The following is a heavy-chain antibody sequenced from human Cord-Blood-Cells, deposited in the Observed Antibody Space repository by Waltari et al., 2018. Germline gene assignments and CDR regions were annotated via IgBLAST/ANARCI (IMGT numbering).Heavy chain of an antibody. Sequence: EVQLVESGGGLVQPGGSLRLSCAASGFTFSSYWMSWVRQAPGKGREWGANRKQDGSEKYYVDSVKGRFTISRDNAKNSLYLQMNSLRAEDTAVYYCARDYSQLGDAFDIWGQGTMVTVSS. CDR1: GFTFSSYW. CDR2: RKQDGSEK. CDR3: ARDYSQLGDAFDI. D-gene: IGHD6-13*01. J-gene: IGHJ3*02. V-gene: IGHV3-7*01.